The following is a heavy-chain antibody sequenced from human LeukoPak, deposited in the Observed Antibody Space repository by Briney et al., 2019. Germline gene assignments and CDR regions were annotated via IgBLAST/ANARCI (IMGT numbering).Heavy chain of an antibody. D-gene: IGHD6-19*01. CDR3: AERPRAVAEAYFDY. CDR2: ISGSGIST. Sequence: GGSLRLSCAASGFTFSSYAMSWVRQAPGKGLEWVSAISGSGISTYYADSVKGRFTISRDSSKNTLYLQMNSLRAEDTAVYYCAERPRAVAEAYFDYWGQGTLVTVSS. CDR1: GFTFSSYA. V-gene: IGHV3-23*01. J-gene: IGHJ4*02.